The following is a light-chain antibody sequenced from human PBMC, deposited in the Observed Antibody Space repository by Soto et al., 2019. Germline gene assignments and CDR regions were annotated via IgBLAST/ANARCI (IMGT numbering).Light chain of an antibody. CDR2: KVS. J-gene: IGKJ5*01. V-gene: IGKV2-30*02. Sequence: DVVMTQSPLSLPVTLGQPASISCRSNQSLVHSDGIAYFSWYQQRPGRYPRRLIYKVSNRDSGVPARFRGSGSGTDFALKISRVEAEDVGVYYCMQGTHWPITFGQGTRLEIK. CDR1: QSLVHSDGIAY. CDR3: MQGTHWPIT.